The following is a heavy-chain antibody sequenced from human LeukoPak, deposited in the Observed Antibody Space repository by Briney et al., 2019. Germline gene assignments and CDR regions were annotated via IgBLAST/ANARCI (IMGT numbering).Heavy chain of an antibody. CDR3: ATTSYSGSYGTLFGY. Sequence: ASVKVSCKVSGYTLTELSMHWVRQAPGKGLEWMGGFDPEDGETIYAQKFQGRVTMTEDTSTDTAYMELSSLRSEDTAVYYCATTSYSGSYGTLFGYWGQGTLVTVSS. CDR1: GYTLTELS. J-gene: IGHJ4*02. D-gene: IGHD1-26*01. V-gene: IGHV1-24*01. CDR2: FDPEDGET.